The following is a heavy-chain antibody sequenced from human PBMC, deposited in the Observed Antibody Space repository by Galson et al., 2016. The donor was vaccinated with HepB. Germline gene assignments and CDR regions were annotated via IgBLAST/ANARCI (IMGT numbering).Heavy chain of an antibody. CDR1: GFTLRSYG. CDR2: ILYDGSNK. J-gene: IGHJ3*02. D-gene: IGHD3-10*01. CDR3: ARDRGNYYGSEDDAFDT. V-gene: IGHV3-33*05. Sequence: SLRLSCAASGFTLRSYGMHWVRQAPGKGLEWVAVILYDGSNKYYADSVKGRFTISRDTSKNTVYLQMNSLRPEDTAVYYCARDRGNYYGSEDDAFDTWGQGKMVTVSS.